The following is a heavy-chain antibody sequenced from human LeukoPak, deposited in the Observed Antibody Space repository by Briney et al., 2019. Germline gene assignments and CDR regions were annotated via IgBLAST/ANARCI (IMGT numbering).Heavy chain of an antibody. J-gene: IGHJ4*02. CDR3: ARGVYGAYFDY. CDR2: INHSGST. V-gene: IGHV4-34*01. Sequence: SETLSLTCAVYGGSFSGYYWSWIRQPPGKGLEWIGEINHSGSTNYNPSLKSRVTISLDTSKNQLSLKLSSVTAADTAVYYCARGVYGAYFDYWGQGTLVTVSS. CDR1: GGSFSGYY. D-gene: IGHD4-17*01.